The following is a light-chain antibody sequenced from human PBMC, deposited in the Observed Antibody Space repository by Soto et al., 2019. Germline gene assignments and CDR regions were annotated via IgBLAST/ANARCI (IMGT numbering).Light chain of an antibody. CDR3: QQYNNWPLT. CDR1: QSVSSK. CDR2: GAS. J-gene: IGKJ4*01. V-gene: IGKV3-15*01. Sequence: EIVMTQSPATLSVSPGEGATLSCRASQSVSSKLAWYQQKPGQAPRVLIYGASIRAIGIPTRFTGSGSGTEFTLTISSLQSEDSAIYYCQQYNNWPLTFGGGTTVEIK.